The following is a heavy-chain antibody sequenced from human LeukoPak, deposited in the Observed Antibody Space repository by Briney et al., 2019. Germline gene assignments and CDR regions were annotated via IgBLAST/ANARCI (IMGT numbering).Heavy chain of an antibody. J-gene: IGHJ6*02. V-gene: IGHV3-74*01. CDR2: IDSDGSST. Sequence: GGSLRLSCAASGFTFSSNWMHWVRQAPGKGLVWVSRIDSDGSSTSYADSVKGRFTISRDNSKNMLYLQMNSLRAEDTAVYYCARDLGVVEAYSGYDLIYYGMDVWGQGTTVTVSS. CDR3: ARDLGVVEAYSGYDLIYYGMDV. CDR1: GFTFSSNW. D-gene: IGHD5-12*01.